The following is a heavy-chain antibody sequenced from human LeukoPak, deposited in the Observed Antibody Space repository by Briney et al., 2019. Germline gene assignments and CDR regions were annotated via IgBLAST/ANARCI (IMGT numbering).Heavy chain of an antibody. CDR2: ISSSGSTI. CDR3: ARVGTSGWSHRGVRQLGY. Sequence: TGGSLRLSCAASGFTFSSYSMNWVRQAPGKGLEWVSYISSSGSTIYYADSVKGRFTISRDNAKNSLYLQMNSLRAEDTAVYYCARVGTSGWSHRGVRQLGYWGQGTLVTVSS. D-gene: IGHD6-19*01. J-gene: IGHJ4*02. CDR1: GFTFSSYS. V-gene: IGHV3-48*04.